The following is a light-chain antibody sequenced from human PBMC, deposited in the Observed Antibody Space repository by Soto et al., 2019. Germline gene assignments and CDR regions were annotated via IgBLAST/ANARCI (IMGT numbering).Light chain of an antibody. Sequence: QAVVTQEPSLTVSPGGTVTLTCDSSTGAVTNGHYPYWFQQKPGQAPTTLIYDTNNRHSWTPARFSGSLLGGKAALTLSGARPEDEAEYYCQSYDSSLSGSHVFGTGTKVTVL. V-gene: IGLV7-46*01. CDR3: QSYDSSLSGSHV. J-gene: IGLJ1*01. CDR2: DTN. CDR1: TGAVTNGHY.